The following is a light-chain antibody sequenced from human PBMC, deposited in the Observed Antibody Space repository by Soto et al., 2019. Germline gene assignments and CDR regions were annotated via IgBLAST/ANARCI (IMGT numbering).Light chain of an antibody. CDR1: PDISGY. V-gene: IGKV1-9*01. CDR2: AAS. J-gene: IGKJ1*01. Sequence: IQLTQSPSSLSASVGDRVTITCRASPDISGYVAWYQQRPGRDHQLLIYAASALQPGVPSRFSGSGSGTEFTRTITSLQPEDFGTYYCQHPKWAFGQGTTVEI. CDR3: QHPKWA.